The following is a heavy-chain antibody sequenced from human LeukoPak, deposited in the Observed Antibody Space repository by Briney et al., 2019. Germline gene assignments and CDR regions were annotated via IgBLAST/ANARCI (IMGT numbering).Heavy chain of an antibody. CDR1: VGSITSSNHL. D-gene: IGHD6-25*01. Sequence: PSETLSLTCSVSVGSITSSNHLWGWIRQTPGDGLEWIGSAFFQNTYYNPSLKSRVTISVDRTRSLLSLDLRSVTAADTALYYCARQKGSTGFFDFWGRGTLVTVSS. J-gene: IGHJ4*02. V-gene: IGHV4-39*01. CDR3: ARQKGSTGFFDF. CDR2: AFFQNT.